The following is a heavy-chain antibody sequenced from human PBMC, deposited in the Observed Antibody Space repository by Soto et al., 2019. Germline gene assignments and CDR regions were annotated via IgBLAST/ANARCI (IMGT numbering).Heavy chain of an antibody. J-gene: IGHJ4*02. CDR1: GYTFAHYY. CDR2: IDPRTGTSGTS. CDR3: ARVTRITFPVD. Sequence: QVQLVQSGAEVKGPGTSVTLSCQTSGYTFAHYYIHWVRQAPGQGLEYMGIIDPRTGTSGTSTSPQRLQGRLTITSDASASTVYMELSNLRSDDTATYYCARVTRITFPVDWGQGTLGSVSS. V-gene: IGHV1-46*04.